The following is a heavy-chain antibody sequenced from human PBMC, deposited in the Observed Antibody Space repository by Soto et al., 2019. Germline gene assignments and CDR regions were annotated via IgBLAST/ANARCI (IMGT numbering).Heavy chain of an antibody. J-gene: IGHJ6*02. D-gene: IGHD3-3*01. CDR1: GGSISSGGYY. CDR2: IYYSGST. V-gene: IGHV4-31*03. CDR3: ARDRFLSNYYYYGLDF. Sequence: PSETLSLTCTVSGGSISSGGYYWSWIRQHPGKGLEWIGYIYYSGSTYYNPSLKSRVTISVDTSKNQFSLKLSSVTAADTAVYYCARDRFLSNYYYYGLDFWGQGTPVTVSS.